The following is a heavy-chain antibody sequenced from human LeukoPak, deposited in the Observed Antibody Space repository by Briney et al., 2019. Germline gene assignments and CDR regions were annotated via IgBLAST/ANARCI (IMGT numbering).Heavy chain of an antibody. CDR2: IYYSRST. J-gene: IGHJ6*02. V-gene: IGHV4-61*08. Sequence: SQTLSLTCIVSGGSFSSGDYYWSGIRQPPGKGLEWVVYIYYSRSTNYNPSLNRRVTISVDTSKSPFSLSLSSVTDADTAVYYCARELWFGEYGSDYYYYGMDVWGQGTTVTVSS. CDR3: ARELWFGEYGSDYYYYGMDV. CDR1: GGSFSSGDYY. D-gene: IGHD3-10*01.